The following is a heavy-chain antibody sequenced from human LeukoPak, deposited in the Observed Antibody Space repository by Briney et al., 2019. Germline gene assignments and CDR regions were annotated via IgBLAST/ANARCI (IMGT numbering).Heavy chain of an antibody. D-gene: IGHD6-19*01. Sequence: PGGSLRLSCAASGFTFSSYSMNWVRQAPGKGLEWVSSISSSSSYIYYADSVKGRFTISRDNAKNSLYLQMNSLRAEDTAFYYFAKRAPPGTAVGVTYYFDHWGQGKLVTVSS. CDR2: ISSSSSYI. J-gene: IGHJ4*02. CDR3: AKRAPPGTAVGVTYYFDH. V-gene: IGHV3-21*04. CDR1: GFTFSSYS.